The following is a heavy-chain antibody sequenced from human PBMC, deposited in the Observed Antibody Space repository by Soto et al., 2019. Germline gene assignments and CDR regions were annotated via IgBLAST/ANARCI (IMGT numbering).Heavy chain of an antibody. D-gene: IGHD3-22*01. CDR1: GFTVSSNY. CDR2: IYSGGST. J-gene: IGHJ4*02. CDR3: ARDTDYYDSSGYFGY. Sequence: GWSLRLSCAASGFTVSSNYMSWVRQAPGKGLEWVPVIYSGGSTYYADSVKGRFTISRDNSKNTLYLQMNSLRAEDTAVYYCARDTDYYDSSGYFGYWGQGTLVTVS. V-gene: IGHV3-53*01.